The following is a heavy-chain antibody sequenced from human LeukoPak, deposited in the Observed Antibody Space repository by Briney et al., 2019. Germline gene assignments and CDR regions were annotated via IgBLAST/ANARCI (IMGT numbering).Heavy chain of an antibody. CDR1: GITFSGAW. Sequence: PGGSLRLSCAASGITFSGAWMDWVRQAPGKGLVWVSRINDDGSFRRYANSVKGRFTISRDNAKNTLFLQMDSLRAEDTAVYYCARVSGPGMNEYYHLWGQGTLVTVSS. D-gene: IGHD3-10*01. CDR3: ARVSGPGMNEYYHL. CDR2: INDDGSFR. J-gene: IGHJ1*01. V-gene: IGHV3-74*01.